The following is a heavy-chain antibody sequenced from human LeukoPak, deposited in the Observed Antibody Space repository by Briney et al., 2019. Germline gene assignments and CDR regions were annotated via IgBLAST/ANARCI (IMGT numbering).Heavy chain of an antibody. V-gene: IGHV3-74*01. CDR3: ARDRGYTFDY. J-gene: IGHJ4*02. D-gene: IGHD3-22*01. Sequence: GGSLRLSCAASGFTFSSYWMHWVRHAPGKGLVWVSQIKSDGSSTTYADSVKGRFTISRDNAKNTLYLQMNSLRAEGTAVYYCARDRGYTFDYWGQGTLVTVSS. CDR2: IKSDGSST. CDR1: GFTFSSYW.